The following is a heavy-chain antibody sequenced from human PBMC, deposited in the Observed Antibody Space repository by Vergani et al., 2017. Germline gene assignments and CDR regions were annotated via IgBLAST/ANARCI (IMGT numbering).Heavy chain of an antibody. J-gene: IGHJ6*03. V-gene: IGHV1-69*01. CDR2: IIPIFGTA. CDR3: ARAPIAAAGSTAYYMDV. D-gene: IGHD6-13*01. Sequence: QVQLVQSGAEVKKPGSSVKVSCKASGGTFSSYAISWVRQAPGQGLEWMGGIIPIFGTANYAQKFQGRVTITADESTSTAYMELSSLRSEDTAVYYWARAPIAAAGSTAYYMDVWGKGTTVTVSS. CDR1: GGTFSSYA.